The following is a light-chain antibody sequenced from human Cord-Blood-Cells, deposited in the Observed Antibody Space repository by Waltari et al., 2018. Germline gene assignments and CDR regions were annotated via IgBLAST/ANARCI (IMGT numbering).Light chain of an antibody. CDR2: EVN. J-gene: IGLJ3*02. Sequence: NFMLTQPHSVSESPGKTVTISCTRSSGSIASNYVQWYQQRPGSSPTTVIYEVNQGPAGVPDRFSGSIDSSSNSASLTISGLKTGDEADYYCQSYDSSNQVFGGGTKLTVL. CDR1: SGSIASNY. CDR3: QSYDSSNQV. V-gene: IGLV6-57*01.